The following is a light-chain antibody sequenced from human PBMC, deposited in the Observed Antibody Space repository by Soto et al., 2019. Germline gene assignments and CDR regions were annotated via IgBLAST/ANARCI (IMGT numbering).Light chain of an antibody. CDR1: QSVRSNY. CDR3: QQYGSSPLT. V-gene: IGKV3-20*01. J-gene: IGKJ4*01. Sequence: EIVLTQSPDTLSLSPGERATLSCRASQSVRSNYLAWCQQKPGQAPRFLIYDASSRATGIPDRFSGSGSGTDFTLTISRLEPEDFAVYYCQQYGSSPLTFGGGTKVEIK. CDR2: DAS.